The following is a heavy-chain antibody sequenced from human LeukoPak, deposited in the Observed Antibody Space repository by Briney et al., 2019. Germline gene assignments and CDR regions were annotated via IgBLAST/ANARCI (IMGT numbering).Heavy chain of an antibody. J-gene: IGHJ4*02. CDR2: INWNGGST. V-gene: IGHV3-20*04. CDR1: GFTFDDYG. CDR3: AKDGPGGYSYGPRYLDY. Sequence: GGSLRLSCAASGFTFDDYGMSWVRQAPGKGLEWVSGINWNGGSTGYADSVKGRFTISRDNAKNSLYLQINSLRAEDTAVYYCAKDGPGGYSYGPRYLDYWGQGTLVTVSS. D-gene: IGHD5-18*01.